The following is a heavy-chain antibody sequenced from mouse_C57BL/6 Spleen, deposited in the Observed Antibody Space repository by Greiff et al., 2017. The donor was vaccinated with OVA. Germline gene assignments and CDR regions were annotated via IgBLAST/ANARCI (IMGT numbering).Heavy chain of an antibody. V-gene: IGHV1-55*01. CDR1: GYTFTSYW. D-gene: IGHD1-1*01. CDR2: IYPGSGST. J-gene: IGHJ3*01. CDR3: APYYYGSKGFAY. Sequence: QVQLQQPGAELVKPGASVKMSCKASGYTFTSYWITWVKQRPGQGLEWIGDIYPGSGSTNYNEKFKSKATLTVDTSSSTAYMQLSSLTSEDSAVYYCAPYYYGSKGFAYWGQGTLVTVSA.